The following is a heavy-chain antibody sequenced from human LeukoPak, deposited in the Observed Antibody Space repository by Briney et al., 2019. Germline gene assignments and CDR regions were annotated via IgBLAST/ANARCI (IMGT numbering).Heavy chain of an antibody. J-gene: IGHJ4*02. V-gene: IGHV3-53*01. CDR2: IYSGSST. D-gene: IGHD3-22*01. Sequence: GGSLRLSCAASGFTVSSNYMNWVRQAPGKGLEWVSLIYSGSSTNYADSVKGRFTISRDNSKNTLYLQMNSLRVEDTAVYYCAKGPRPGSSGYPNLDHWGQGTLVTASS. CDR1: GFTVSSNY. CDR3: AKGPRPGSSGYPNLDH.